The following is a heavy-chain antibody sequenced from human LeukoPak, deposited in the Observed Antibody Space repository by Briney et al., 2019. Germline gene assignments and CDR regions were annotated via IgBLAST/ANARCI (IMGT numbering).Heavy chain of an antibody. V-gene: IGHV4-59*01. Sequence: PSETLSLTCTVSGGSISSYYWSWIRQPPGKGLEWIGCIYYSGSTNYNPSLKSRVIISVDTSKKQFSLKLSSVTAADTAVYYCARARGGLLSQGFGYWGQGTLVTVSS. CDR3: ARARGGLLSQGFGY. CDR1: GGSISSYY. J-gene: IGHJ4*02. D-gene: IGHD3-10*01. CDR2: IYYSGST.